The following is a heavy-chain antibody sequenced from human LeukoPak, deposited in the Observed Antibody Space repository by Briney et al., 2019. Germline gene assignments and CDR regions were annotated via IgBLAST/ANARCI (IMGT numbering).Heavy chain of an antibody. CDR3: AKATYYYDSSGPRSAFDI. Sequence: GGSLRLSCAASGFTFSSYAISWVRQAPGKGLEWVSAISGSGGSTYYADSVKGRFTISRDNSKNTLYLQMNSLRAEDTAVYYCAKATYYYDSSGPRSAFDIWGQGTMVTVSS. J-gene: IGHJ3*02. CDR2: ISGSGGST. CDR1: GFTFSSYA. D-gene: IGHD3-22*01. V-gene: IGHV3-23*01.